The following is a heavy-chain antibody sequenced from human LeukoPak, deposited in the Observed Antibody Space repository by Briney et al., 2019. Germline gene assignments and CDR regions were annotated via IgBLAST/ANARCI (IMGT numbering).Heavy chain of an antibody. V-gene: IGHV4-34*01. CDR1: GGSISSYY. CDR3: ARRAPNSTVTPYYGMDV. D-gene: IGHD4-17*01. J-gene: IGHJ6*02. CDR2: INHSGST. Sequence: SETLSLTCTVSGGSISSYYWSWIRQPPGEGLEWIGEINHSGSTNYNPSLKSRVTISVDTSKNQFSLKLSSVTAADTAVYYCARRAPNSTVTPYYGMDVWGQGTTVTVSS.